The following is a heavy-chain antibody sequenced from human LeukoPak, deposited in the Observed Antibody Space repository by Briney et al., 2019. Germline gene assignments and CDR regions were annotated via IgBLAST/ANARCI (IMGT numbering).Heavy chain of an antibody. CDR3: ARAGIAAATPFDY. CDR1: GFTVSNKY. V-gene: IGHV3-21*01. Sequence: GGSLRLSCAASGFTVSNKYMTWVRQAPGKGLEWVSSISSSSSYIYYADSVKGRFTISRDNAKNSLNLQMNSLRAEDTAVYYCARAGIAAATPFDYWGQGTLVTVSS. D-gene: IGHD6-13*01. CDR2: ISSSSSYI. J-gene: IGHJ4*02.